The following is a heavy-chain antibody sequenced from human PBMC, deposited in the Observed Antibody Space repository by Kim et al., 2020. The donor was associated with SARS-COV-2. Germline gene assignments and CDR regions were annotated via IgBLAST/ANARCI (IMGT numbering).Heavy chain of an antibody. D-gene: IGHD2-15*01. J-gene: IGHJ4*02. V-gene: IGHV3-33*06. Sequence: VKGRFTISKDNSKNTLYLQMNNLGAEDTAVYYCAKERRKYCSGGSCHLEYWGQGTLVTVSS. CDR3: AKERRKYCSGGSCHLEY.